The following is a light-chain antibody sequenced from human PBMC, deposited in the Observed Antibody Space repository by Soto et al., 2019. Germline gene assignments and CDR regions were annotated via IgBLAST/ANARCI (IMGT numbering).Light chain of an antibody. Sequence: EIVMTQSPATLSVSPGERATLSCRASQSVSSNLAWYQQKPGQAPRLLIYGASTRATGIPARFSGSGSGTEFSLTFSSLQSEDFAVYYCQQYNNWPWTFGQGTKVE. CDR3: QQYNNWPWT. J-gene: IGKJ1*01. V-gene: IGKV3-15*01. CDR1: QSVSSN. CDR2: GAS.